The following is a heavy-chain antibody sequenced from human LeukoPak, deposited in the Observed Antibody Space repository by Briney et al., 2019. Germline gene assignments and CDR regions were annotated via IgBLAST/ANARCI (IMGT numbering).Heavy chain of an antibody. Sequence: GGSLRLSCAASGFTFSSSAMMWVRQAPGKGLEWVSTIVDTGDRTYYADSAKGRFTISRDDSKNTLYLQMNSLRAEDTAVYYCVKGFSSPDPWGQGTMVTVSS. V-gene: IGHV3-23*01. J-gene: IGHJ3*01. D-gene: IGHD2/OR15-2a*01. CDR2: IVDTGDRT. CDR1: GFTFSSSA. CDR3: VKGFSSPDP.